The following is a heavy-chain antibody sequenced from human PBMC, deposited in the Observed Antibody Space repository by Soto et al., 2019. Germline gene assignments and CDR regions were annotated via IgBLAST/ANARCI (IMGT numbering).Heavy chain of an antibody. V-gene: IGHV3-7*03. D-gene: IGHD1-26*01. J-gene: IGHJ4*02. CDR1: GFTSSLYW. CDR2: IKEDGSDK. CDR3: VRGRWELRVGPDY. Sequence: EVQLVESGGGLVQPGGSLRLSCTASGFTSSLYWMTWVRQAPGKGLEWVANIKEDGSDKYYVDSVKGRFTISRDNAKNSLYLQMNSLRDEDTAVYYCVRGRWELRVGPDYWGQGTLVTVSS.